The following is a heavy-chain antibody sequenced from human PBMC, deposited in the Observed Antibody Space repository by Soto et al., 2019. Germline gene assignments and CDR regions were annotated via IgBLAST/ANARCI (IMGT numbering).Heavy chain of an antibody. V-gene: IGHV1-18*01. CDR2: ISANNGNG. D-gene: IGHD2-2*01. J-gene: IGHJ6*02. Sequence: ASVKVSCKASGYTFISYEISWVRQAPGQGLEWMGCISANNGNGNYAKKLQGRVTLTTDTSTSTAYMELRSLRSDDTAVYYCATYCSSTSCYFGHYYYGMDVWGQGTTVTVSS. CDR1: GYTFISYE. CDR3: ATYCSSTSCYFGHYYYGMDV.